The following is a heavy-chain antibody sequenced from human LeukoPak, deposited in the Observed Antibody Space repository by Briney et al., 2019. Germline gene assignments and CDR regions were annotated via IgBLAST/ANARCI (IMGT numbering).Heavy chain of an antibody. CDR3: ARMTSYYGSSGYYYPY. CDR1: GGTFSSYA. CDR2: IIPIFASA. J-gene: IGHJ4*02. V-gene: IGHV1-69*13. D-gene: IGHD3-22*01. Sequence: ASVKVSCKASGGTFSSYAFSWVRQAPGQGLEWMGGIIPIFASANYAQKFQGRVTISADESTSTSYMELSSLRSDDTAVYYCARMTSYYGSSGYYYPYWGQGTLVTVSS.